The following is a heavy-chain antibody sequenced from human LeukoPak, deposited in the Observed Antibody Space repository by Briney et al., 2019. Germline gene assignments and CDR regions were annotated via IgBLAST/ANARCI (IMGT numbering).Heavy chain of an antibody. Sequence: GGSLRLSCAASGFTFSDYGMHWVRQTPGKGLEWVAFIRYDGSNKYYADSVKGRFTISRDNSKNTLYLQMNSLRAADTAVYYCAKDLRGSSGFYWGYYFDYWGQGTLITVSS. CDR2: IRYDGSNK. V-gene: IGHV3-30*02. J-gene: IGHJ4*02. CDR1: GFTFSDYG. D-gene: IGHD3-22*01. CDR3: AKDLRGSSGFYWGYYFDY.